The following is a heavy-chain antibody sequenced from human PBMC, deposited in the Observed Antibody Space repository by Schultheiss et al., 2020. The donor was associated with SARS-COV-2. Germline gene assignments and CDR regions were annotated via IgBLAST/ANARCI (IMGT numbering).Heavy chain of an antibody. V-gene: IGHV3-7*03. D-gene: IGHD5-24*01. CDR3: ANGPPIDY. CDR2: IKQDGSEK. Sequence: GESLKISCAASGFTFSNYGMHWVRQAPGKGLEWVANIKQDGSEKYYVDSVKGRFTISRDNAKNSLYLQMNSLRAEDTAVYYCANGPPIDYWGQGTLVTVSS. CDR1: GFTFSNYG. J-gene: IGHJ4*02.